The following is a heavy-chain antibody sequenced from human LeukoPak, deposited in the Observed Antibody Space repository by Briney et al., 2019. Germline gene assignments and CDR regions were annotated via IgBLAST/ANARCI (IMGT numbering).Heavy chain of an antibody. Sequence: PGGSLRLSCAASGFTVSTNYLSWVRQAPGKGLEWVSVIYSGGSTFYADSVKGRFTISRDNSKNTLYLQMNSLRAEDTAVYYCARVQGETLPTNAFDIWGQGTVVTVSS. J-gene: IGHJ3*02. D-gene: IGHD5-12*01. CDR2: IYSGGST. CDR1: GFTVSTNY. V-gene: IGHV3-66*01. CDR3: ARVQGETLPTNAFDI.